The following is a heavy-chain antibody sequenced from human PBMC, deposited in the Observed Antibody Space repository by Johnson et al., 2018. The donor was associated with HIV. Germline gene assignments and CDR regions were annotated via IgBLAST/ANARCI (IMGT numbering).Heavy chain of an antibody. CDR1: GFTFSSYG. CDR2: ISYDGSNK. V-gene: IGHV3-30*03. Sequence: QVQLVESGGGVVQPGRSLRLSCAASGFTFSSYGMHWVRQAPGKGLEWVAVISYDGSNKYYADSVKGRFTISRDNSKNTLYLQMNSLRAEDTAVYYCARDLVGYMTDWGQGTMVTVSS. D-gene: IGHD1-1*01. CDR3: ARDLVGYMTD. J-gene: IGHJ3*01.